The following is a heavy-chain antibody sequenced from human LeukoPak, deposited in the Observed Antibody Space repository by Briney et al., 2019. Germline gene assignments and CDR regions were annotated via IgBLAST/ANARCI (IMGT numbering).Heavy chain of an antibody. V-gene: IGHV1-2*02. CDR1: GYALTGYF. Sequence: ASVKVSCKASGYALTGYFMHWVRQAPGQGLEWMGWINPNSGGTNYAQKFQGRVTMTRDTSISTAYMELSRLRSDDTAVYYCARPMVRGVHSNWFDPWGQGTLVTVSS. CDR3: ARPMVRGVHSNWFDP. CDR2: INPNSGGT. J-gene: IGHJ5*02. D-gene: IGHD3-10*01.